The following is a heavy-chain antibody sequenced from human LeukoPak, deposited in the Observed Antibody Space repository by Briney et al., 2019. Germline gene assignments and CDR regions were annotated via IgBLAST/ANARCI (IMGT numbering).Heavy chain of an antibody. V-gene: IGHV1-46*01. CDR3: ARVASGIGSSWYYFDY. CDR1: GYTFTSYY. J-gene: IGHJ4*02. CDR2: INPSGGST. Sequence: GASVKVSCKASGYTFTSYYIHWLRQAPGQGLEWMGIINPSGGSTKYAQKFQGRVTMSRDTSTSTVYMELSSLRSEDTAVYYCARVASGIGSSWYYFDYWGQGTLVTVSS. D-gene: IGHD6-13*01.